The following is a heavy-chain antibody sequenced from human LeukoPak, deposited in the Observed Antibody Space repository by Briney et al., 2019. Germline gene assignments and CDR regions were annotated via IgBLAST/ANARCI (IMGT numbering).Heavy chain of an antibody. Sequence: PGGSLRLSCAASGFTFSSYSMKWVRQAPGKGLEWVSSISSSSSYIYYADSVKGRFTISRDNAKNSLYLQMNSLRAEDTAVYYCARDEYYGSGTTAFDIWGQGTMVTVSS. CDR2: ISSSSSYI. D-gene: IGHD3-10*01. V-gene: IGHV3-21*01. CDR3: ARDEYYGSGTTAFDI. J-gene: IGHJ3*02. CDR1: GFTFSSYS.